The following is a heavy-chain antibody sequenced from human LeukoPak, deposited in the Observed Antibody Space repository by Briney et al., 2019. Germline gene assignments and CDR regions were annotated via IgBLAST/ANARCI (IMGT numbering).Heavy chain of an antibody. D-gene: IGHD1-26*01. CDR2: IYYSGST. Sequence: SETLSLTCTVSGGSISSGDYYWSWIRQPPGKGLEWIGYIYYSGSTYYNPSLKSRVTISVDTSKNQFSLKLSSVTAADTAVYYCARVSVGATDLFDYWGQGTLVTVSS. J-gene: IGHJ4*02. CDR1: GGSISSGDYY. V-gene: IGHV4-30-4*01. CDR3: ARVSVGATDLFDY.